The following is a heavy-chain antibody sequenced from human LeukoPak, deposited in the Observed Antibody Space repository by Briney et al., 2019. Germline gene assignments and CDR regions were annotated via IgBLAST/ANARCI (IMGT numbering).Heavy chain of an antibody. CDR1: GGSISSYY. CDR3: ARGRFGEFDY. V-gene: IGHV4-59*01. J-gene: IGHJ4*02. D-gene: IGHD3-10*01. Sequence: SETLSLTCTVSGGSISSYYWSWIRQPPGKGLEWIGYIYYSGGTNYNPSLKSRVTISVDTSKNQFSLKLSSVTAADTAVYYCARGRFGEFDYWGQGTLVTVSS. CDR2: IYYSGGT.